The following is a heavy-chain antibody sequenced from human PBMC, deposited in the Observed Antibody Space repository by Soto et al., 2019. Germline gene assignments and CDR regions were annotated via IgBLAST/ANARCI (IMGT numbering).Heavy chain of an antibody. Sequence: PSETLSLTCTVSGGSINNYYWTWIRQPPGKGLEWIGHVYHTGNTNYNPSLYGRVTISIDTSKNQFSLKLSAVTAADTAVYYCARRTDTPNWLDPWGQGTLVTAPQ. CDR1: GGSINNYY. J-gene: IGHJ5*02. CDR2: VYHTGNT. D-gene: IGHD1-1*01. CDR3: ARRTDTPNWLDP. V-gene: IGHV4-59*01.